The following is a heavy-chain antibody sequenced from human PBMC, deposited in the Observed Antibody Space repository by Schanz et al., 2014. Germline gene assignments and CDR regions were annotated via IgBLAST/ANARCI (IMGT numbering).Heavy chain of an antibody. CDR1: GFIVSSTY. CDR3: VRLDVHDY. Sequence: EVQLVESGGGLIKPGGSQRLSCAASGFIVSSTYMTWVRQAPGKGLEWVGRITNKPNNYNTEYAASVKGRFTISRDDSRNSLELQMSSLKTEDTAVYYCVRLDVHDYWGQGTLVTVSA. D-gene: IGHD3-16*01. V-gene: IGHV3-72*01. CDR2: ITNKPNNYNT. J-gene: IGHJ4*02.